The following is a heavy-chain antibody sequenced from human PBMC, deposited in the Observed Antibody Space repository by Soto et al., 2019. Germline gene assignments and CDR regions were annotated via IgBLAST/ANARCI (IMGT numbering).Heavy chain of an antibody. V-gene: IGHV3-21*01. CDR2: ISSSSSYI. CDR3: AREGTIFAYYMDV. CDR1: GFTFSSYS. D-gene: IGHD3-3*01. J-gene: IGHJ6*03. Sequence: EVQLVESGGGLVKPGGSLRLSCAASGFTFSSYSMNWVRQAPGKGLEWVSYISSSSSYIYYADSVKGRFTISRDNAKNSLYLQMNSLRAEDTAVYYCAREGTIFAYYMDVWGKGTTVTVSS.